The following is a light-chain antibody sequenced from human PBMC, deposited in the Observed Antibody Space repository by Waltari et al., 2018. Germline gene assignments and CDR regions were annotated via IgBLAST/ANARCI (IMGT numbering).Light chain of an antibody. V-gene: IGKV2-30*02. J-gene: IGKJ2*01. CDR2: KVA. CDR3: MQATYWPRGDT. CDR1: LVHGDGNTC. Sequence: LVHGDGNTCLNWVQQTPGHSPRCRIHKVADRESGVPARFSGSEAGTDFTLKISRVEAEDVGAYYCMQATYWPRGDTFGQGTRLESK.